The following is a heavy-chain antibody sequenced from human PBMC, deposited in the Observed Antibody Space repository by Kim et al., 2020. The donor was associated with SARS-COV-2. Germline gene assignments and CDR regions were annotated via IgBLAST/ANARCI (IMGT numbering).Heavy chain of an antibody. Sequence: GGSLRLSCTASEFTFSSYWMSWVRQAPGKGLEWVANIKHDGNEKYYVDSVKGRLTISRDNAKNSLYLQMNSLRAEDTTVYYCARARDCSSGTYRAFDYWGQGALVTVSS. D-gene: IGHD3-10*01. CDR2: IKHDGNEK. CDR1: EFTFSSYW. V-gene: IGHV3-7*03. CDR3: ARARDCSSGTYRAFDY. J-gene: IGHJ4*02.